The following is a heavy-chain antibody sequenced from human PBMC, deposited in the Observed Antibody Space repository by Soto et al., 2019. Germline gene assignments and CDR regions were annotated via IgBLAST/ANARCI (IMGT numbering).Heavy chain of an antibody. J-gene: IGHJ4*02. CDR3: ARRGSGSYYAY. Sequence: EVQLLESGGGLVQPGGSLRLSCAASGFTFSSYAMRWVRQAPGKGLEWVSAISGSGDSTYYADSVKGRFTTSRDNSKNTLYLQMKSLRAEDPAVYYCARRGSGSYYAYWGQGTLVTGSS. V-gene: IGHV3-23*01. CDR2: ISGSGDST. CDR1: GFTFSSYA. D-gene: IGHD1-26*01.